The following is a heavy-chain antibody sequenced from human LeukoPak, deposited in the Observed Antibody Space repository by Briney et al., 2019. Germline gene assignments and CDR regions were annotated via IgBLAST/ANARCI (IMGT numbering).Heavy chain of an antibody. CDR2: INGDGSST. CDR1: GSTFSTYW. CDR3: ARSHYYNSSGYFDYYYGLDV. V-gene: IGHV3-74*01. D-gene: IGHD3-22*01. J-gene: IGHJ6*02. Sequence: PGGSLRLSCAASGSTFSTYWMHWVRHAPGKGLVRVSRINGDGSSTRYADSVKGRFTISRDNAKNTLYLQMNSLRAEDTAVYYCARSHYYNSSGYFDYYYGLDVWGQGTTVTVSS.